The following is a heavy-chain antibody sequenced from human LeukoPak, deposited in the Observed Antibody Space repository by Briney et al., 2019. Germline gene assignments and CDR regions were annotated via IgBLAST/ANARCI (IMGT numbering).Heavy chain of an antibody. V-gene: IGHV4-34*01. CDR1: GGSFSGYY. CDR2: INHSGST. CDR3: AREGVSYCSSTSCPLGY. D-gene: IGHD2-2*01. J-gene: IGHJ4*02. Sequence: SETLSLTCAVYGGSFSGYYWSWIRQPPGKGLEWIGEINHSGSTNYNPSFKSRVTISVDTSKNQFSLKLSSVTAADTAVYYCAREGVSYCSSTSCPLGYRGQGTLVTVSS.